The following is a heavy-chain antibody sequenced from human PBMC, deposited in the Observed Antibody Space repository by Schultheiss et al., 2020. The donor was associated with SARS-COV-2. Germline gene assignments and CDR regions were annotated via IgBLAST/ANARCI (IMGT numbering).Heavy chain of an antibody. D-gene: IGHD2-2*01. Sequence: GESLKISCAASGFTFSSYGMHWVRQAPGKGLEWVAVIWYDGSNKYYADSVKGRFTISRDNSKNTLYLQMNSLRAEDTAVYYCAREYCSSSTCSSLDYWGQGTLVTVAS. J-gene: IGHJ4*02. CDR1: GFTFSSYG. CDR2: IWYDGSNK. CDR3: AREYCSSSTCSSLDY. V-gene: IGHV3-33*01.